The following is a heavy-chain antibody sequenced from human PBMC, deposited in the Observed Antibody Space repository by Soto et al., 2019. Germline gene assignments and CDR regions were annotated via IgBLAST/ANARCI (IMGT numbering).Heavy chain of an antibody. Sequence: PGGSLRLSCAASGFTFSSYAMHWVRQAPGKGLEWVAVISYDGSNKYYADSVKGRFTISRDNSKNTLYLQMNSLRAEDTAVYYCARDAPGGSSFRGAYYFDYWGQGTLVTVSS. J-gene: IGHJ4*02. D-gene: IGHD6-6*01. CDR1: GFTFSSYA. CDR3: ARDAPGGSSFRGAYYFDY. CDR2: ISYDGSNK. V-gene: IGHV3-30-3*01.